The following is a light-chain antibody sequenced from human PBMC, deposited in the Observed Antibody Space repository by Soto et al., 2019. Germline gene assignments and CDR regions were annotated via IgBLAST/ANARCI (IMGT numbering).Light chain of an antibody. CDR2: EVR. Sequence: QSALAQPAPVSRSPGQSITISCTGTTSDVGGYDYVSWYQQRPGKGPKLLIYEVRNRPSGVSNRFSGSKSGNTASLTISGLQTDDEADYYCTSYRTTTPHVFGTGTKV. CDR3: TSYRTTTPHV. CDR1: TSDVGGYDY. V-gene: IGLV2-14*01. J-gene: IGLJ1*01.